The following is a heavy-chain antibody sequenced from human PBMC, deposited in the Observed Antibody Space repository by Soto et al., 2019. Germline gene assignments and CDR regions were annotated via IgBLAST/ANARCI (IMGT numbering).Heavy chain of an antibody. CDR1: GYTFTSYA. CDR3: ASSAAGNYYYYYGMDV. CDR2: INAGNGNT. D-gene: IGHD6-13*01. V-gene: IGHV1-3*01. Sequence: ASVKVSCKASGYTFTSYAMHWVRQAPGQRLEWMGWINAGNGNTKYSQKFQGRVTITRDTSASTAYMELSSLRSEDTAVYYRASSAAGNYYYYYGMDVWGQGTTVTVSS. J-gene: IGHJ6*02.